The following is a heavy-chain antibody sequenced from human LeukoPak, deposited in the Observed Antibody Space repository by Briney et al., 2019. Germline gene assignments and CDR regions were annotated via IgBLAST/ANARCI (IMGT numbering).Heavy chain of an antibody. D-gene: IGHD2-2*02. CDR1: GGTFRSYT. V-gene: IGHV1-69*02. J-gene: IGHJ3*02. CDR2: IIPRLDIA. Sequence: AASVKVSCKASGGTFRSYTIVWVRQAPGQGLEWMGRIIPRLDIANYAQKFQGRVTIIAGKSTSTAYMELSSLRSEDTAVYYCASPRDCSTTSCYNDDAFDIWAKGQWSPSLQ. CDR3: ASPRDCSTTSCYNDDAFDI.